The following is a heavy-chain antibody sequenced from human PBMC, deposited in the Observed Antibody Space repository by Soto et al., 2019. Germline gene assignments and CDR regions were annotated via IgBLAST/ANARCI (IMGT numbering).Heavy chain of an antibody. J-gene: IGHJ6*03. V-gene: IGHV3-21*01. Sequence: EVQLVESGGGLVKPGGSLRLSCAASGFTFSSYSMNWVRQAPGKGLEWVSSISSSSSYIYYADSVKGRFTISRDNAKNSLYLQMHSLRAEDTAVYYCARAHVRYFAGGYYYMDVWGKGTTVTVSS. D-gene: IGHD3-9*01. CDR2: ISSSSSYI. CDR3: ARAHVRYFAGGYYYMDV. CDR1: GFTFSSYS.